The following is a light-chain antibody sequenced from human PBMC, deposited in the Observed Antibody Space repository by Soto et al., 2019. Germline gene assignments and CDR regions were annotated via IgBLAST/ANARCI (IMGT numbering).Light chain of an antibody. CDR3: QQRDFWPPLVT. CDR2: ETS. J-gene: IGKJ3*01. Sequence: ENALTQSPATLSLAPGERATLSCRASPSLSSDLSWYQQKPGQAPRRRIPETSQRATGVSARFSGSGSGTDFTLTISSLEPEDFAVYYCQQRDFWPPLVTFGPGTKVEIK. V-gene: IGKV3-11*01. CDR1: PSLSSD.